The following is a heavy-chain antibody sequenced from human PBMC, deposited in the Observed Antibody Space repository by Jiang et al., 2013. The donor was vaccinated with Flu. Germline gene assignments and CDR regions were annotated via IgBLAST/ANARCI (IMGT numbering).Heavy chain of an antibody. Sequence: VQLLESGGGVVQPGRSLRLSCAASGFTFSSYAMHWVRQAPGKGLEWVAVISYDGSNKYYADSVKGRFTISRDNSKNTLYLQMNSLRAEDTAVYYCARDLSADWGQGTLVTVSS. CDR3: ARDLSAD. V-gene: IGHV3-30-3*01. J-gene: IGHJ4*02. CDR1: GFTFSSYA. CDR2: ISYDGSNK.